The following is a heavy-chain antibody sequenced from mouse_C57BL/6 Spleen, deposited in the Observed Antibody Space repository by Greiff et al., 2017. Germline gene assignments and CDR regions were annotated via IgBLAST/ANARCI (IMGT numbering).Heavy chain of an antibody. CDR1: GFSFNTYA. D-gene: IGHD1-1*02. Sequence: DVKLVESGGGLVQPKGSLKLSCAASGFSFNTYAMNWVRQAPGKGLEWVARIRSKSNNYATYYADSVKDRFTISRDDSESMLYLQMNNLKTEDTAMYYCVRQELWDYAMDYWGQGTSVTVSS. J-gene: IGHJ4*01. CDR2: IRSKSNNYAT. CDR3: VRQELWDYAMDY. V-gene: IGHV10-1*01.